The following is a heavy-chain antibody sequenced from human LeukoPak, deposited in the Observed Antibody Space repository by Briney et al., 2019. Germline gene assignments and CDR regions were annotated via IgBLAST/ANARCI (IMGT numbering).Heavy chain of an antibody. V-gene: IGHV1-2*04. CDR2: INPNSGGT. Sequence: ASVKVSCKASGYTFTGYYMHWVRQAPGQGLEWMGWINPNSGGTNYAQKFQGWVTMTRDTSISTAYMELSRLRSDDTAVYYCASPSTVVNQASWYFDLWGRGTLVTVSS. J-gene: IGHJ2*01. CDR3: ASPSTVVNQASWYFDL. D-gene: IGHD4-23*01. CDR1: GYTFTGYY.